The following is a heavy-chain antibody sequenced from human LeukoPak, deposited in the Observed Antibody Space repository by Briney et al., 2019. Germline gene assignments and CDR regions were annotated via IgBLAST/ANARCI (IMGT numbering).Heavy chain of an antibody. J-gene: IGHJ5*02. D-gene: IGHD6-6*01. CDR2: IYYSGST. CDR3: AGRDSRSADNWFDP. CDR1: GGSISSYY. V-gene: IGHV4-59*01. Sequence: SETLSLTCTVSGGSISSYYWSWIRQPPGKGLEWIGYIYYSGSTNYNPSLKSRVTISVDTSKNQFSLKLSSVTAADTAVYYCAGRDSRSADNWFDPWGQGTLVTVSS.